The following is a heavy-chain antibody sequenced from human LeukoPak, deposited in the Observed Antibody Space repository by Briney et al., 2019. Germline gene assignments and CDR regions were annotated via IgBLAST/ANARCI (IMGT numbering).Heavy chain of an antibody. Sequence: GSLRLSCSASGFTFSDYAMHWVRQAPGKGLEYVSALNSNGDNTYYADSVKGGFTISRDNSKDTLFLQMSSLRPEDTAVYYCVSTWGVVPTWGQGTMVSVSS. D-gene: IGHD2-15*01. CDR3: VSTWGVVPT. J-gene: IGHJ3*01. CDR1: GFTFSDYA. CDR2: LNSNGDNT. V-gene: IGHV3-64D*06.